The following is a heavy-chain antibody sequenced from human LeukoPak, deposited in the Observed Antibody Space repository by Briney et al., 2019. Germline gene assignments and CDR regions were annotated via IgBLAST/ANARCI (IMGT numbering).Heavy chain of an antibody. V-gene: IGHV3-7*04. D-gene: IGHD4-11*01. J-gene: IGHJ4*02. CDR2: IKEDGSGR. CDR3: ARDFLGYSFEY. Sequence: PGGSLRLSCEASGFTFRNYWMSWVRQAPGNGLVWLGNIKEDGSGRYYVDSVKGRFTISRDNARNSLYLQVTSLRVEDTAVYYCARDFLGYSFEYWGQGTPVTVSS. CDR1: GFTFRNYW.